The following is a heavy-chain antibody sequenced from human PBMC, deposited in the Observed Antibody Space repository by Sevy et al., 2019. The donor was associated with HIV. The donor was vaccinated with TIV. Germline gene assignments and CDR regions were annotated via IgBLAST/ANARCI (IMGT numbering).Heavy chain of an antibody. J-gene: IGHJ4*02. CDR2: ISYSGTNK. D-gene: IGHD2-21*02. CDR1: GFTFTLYA. CDR3: ARVAVEYCTDDCYHRFDY. Sequence: GGSLRLSCAASGFTFTLYAIHWVRQAPGKGLEWVALISYSGTNKSYADSVKGRFTTSRDDSKNMAYLQMNNLRTDDTAVYYCARVAVEYCTDDCYHRFDYWGQGTQVTVSS. V-gene: IGHV3-30-3*01.